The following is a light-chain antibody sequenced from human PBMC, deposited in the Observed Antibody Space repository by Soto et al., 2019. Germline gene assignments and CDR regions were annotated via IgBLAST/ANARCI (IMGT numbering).Light chain of an antibody. CDR3: KSYAGSNTYV. V-gene: IGLV2-8*01. CDR1: KSDIGVYDF. Sequence: QSALTQPPSASGSPGQSVTISCTGTKSDIGVYDFVSWYQHRPGKAPRLIIYEAVQRPSGVPDRFSGSKSGNTASLTVSGLQAADEADYFCKSYAGSNTYVFGSGTKVTVL. J-gene: IGLJ1*01. CDR2: EAV.